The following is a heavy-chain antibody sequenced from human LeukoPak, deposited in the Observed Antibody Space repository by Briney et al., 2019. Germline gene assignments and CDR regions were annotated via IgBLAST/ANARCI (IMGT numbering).Heavy chain of an antibody. CDR1: GDSVSINSAA. Sequence: SPTVSLTCAISGDSVSINSAAWNWLRQSQSRGLEWLGSTYYWAKWYNDYAVSVKSRITINPDTSKNQFSLQLNSVTPEDTAVYYCARASNDYGVIYFDYWGQGTLVTVSS. CDR3: ARASNDYGVIYFDY. D-gene: IGHD4-17*01. CDR2: TYYWAKWYN. V-gene: IGHV6-1*01. J-gene: IGHJ4*02.